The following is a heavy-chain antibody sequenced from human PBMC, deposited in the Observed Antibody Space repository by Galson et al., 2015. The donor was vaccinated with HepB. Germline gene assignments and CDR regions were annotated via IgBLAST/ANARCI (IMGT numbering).Heavy chain of an antibody. CDR1: GFTFSSYS. J-gene: IGHJ4*02. D-gene: IGHD3-3*01. Sequence: SLRLSCAASGFTFSSYSMNWVRQAPGKGLEWVSYISSSSSTIYYADSVKGRFTISRDNAKNSLYLQMNSLRAEDTAVYYCARDDTIFGVVTAYYFDYWGQGTLVTVSS. CDR2: ISSSSSTI. CDR3: ARDDTIFGVVTAYYFDY. V-gene: IGHV3-48*04.